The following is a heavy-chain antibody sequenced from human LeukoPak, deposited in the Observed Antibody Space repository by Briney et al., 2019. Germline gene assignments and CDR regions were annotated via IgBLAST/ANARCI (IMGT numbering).Heavy chain of an antibody. D-gene: IGHD5-12*01. CDR3: ARYISDSVDDALDI. CDR2: ISDGGGST. V-gene: IGHV3-23*01. J-gene: IGHJ3*02. CDR1: GFTFSNHA. Sequence: SGGSLRLSCAASGFTFSNHAMSWVRQTPGKGLEWVFGISDGGGSTCPADSVDGRFSISRDNAKATMSLQMTSLRADDTAVYYCARYISDSVDDALDIWGQGTVVIVS.